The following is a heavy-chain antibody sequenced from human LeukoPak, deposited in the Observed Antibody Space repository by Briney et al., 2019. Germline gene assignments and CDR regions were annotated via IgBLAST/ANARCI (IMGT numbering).Heavy chain of an antibody. V-gene: IGHV3-30*02. Sequence: GGSLRLSCAASGFTFSSYGMHWVRQAPGKGLEWVAFIRYDGNNNYYADSVKGRFTISRDNSKNTLFLQMNSLRAEDTAVYYCAKDWGYYGSGSLYYFDYWGQGTLVTVSS. D-gene: IGHD3-10*01. CDR3: AKDWGYYGSGSLYYFDY. CDR1: GFTFSSYG. J-gene: IGHJ4*02. CDR2: IRYDGNNN.